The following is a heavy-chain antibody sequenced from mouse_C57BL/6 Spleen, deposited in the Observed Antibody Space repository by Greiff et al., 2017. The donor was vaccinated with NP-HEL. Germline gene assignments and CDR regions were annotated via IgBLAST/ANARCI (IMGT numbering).Heavy chain of an antibody. J-gene: IGHJ3*01. Sequence: VQLQQPGAELVKPGASVKMSCKASGYTFTSYWITWVKQRPGQGLEWIGDIYPGSGSTNYNEKFKSKATLTVDTSSSTAYMQLSSLTSEDSAVYYCARSGSPNYYGSFWFAYWGQGTLVTVSA. V-gene: IGHV1-55*01. CDR2: IYPGSGST. CDR1: GYTFTSYW. CDR3: ARSGSPNYYGSFWFAY. D-gene: IGHD1-1*01.